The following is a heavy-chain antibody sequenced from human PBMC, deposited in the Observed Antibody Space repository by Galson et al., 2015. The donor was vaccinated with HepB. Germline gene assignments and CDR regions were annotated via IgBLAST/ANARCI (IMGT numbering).Heavy chain of an antibody. V-gene: IGHV3-72*01. CDR1: GLTLSHYH. Sequence: SLRLSRQAPGLTLSHYHMDCARHAPGEGLECVARSLKTGHGYATEYAVSVRGRSPLSRAESNDAVELQRNSLNIELTAVYYCVRDNMNYFFDHWGQGALVTVSS. D-gene: IGHD1-7*01. CDR2: SLKTGHGYAT. J-gene: IGHJ4*02. CDR3: VRDNMNYFFDH.